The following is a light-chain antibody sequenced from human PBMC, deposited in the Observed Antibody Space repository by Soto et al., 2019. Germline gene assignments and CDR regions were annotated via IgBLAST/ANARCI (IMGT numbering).Light chain of an antibody. CDR2: GAS. CDR1: QSVSSSY. V-gene: IGKV3-20*01. Sequence: EIVLTQSPGTLSLSPGERATLSCRASQSVSSSYLAWYQQKPVQAPRLLIYGASSRATGIPDRFSGSGSGTDFTLTISSLEPEDFAVYYCQQYGSSLWTLGQGTKVEIK. J-gene: IGKJ1*01. CDR3: QQYGSSLWT.